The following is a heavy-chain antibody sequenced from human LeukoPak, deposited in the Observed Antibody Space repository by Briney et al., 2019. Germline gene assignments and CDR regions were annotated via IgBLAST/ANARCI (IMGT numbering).Heavy chain of an antibody. CDR3: ARDGGEMATIDY. CDR1: GGSISSGGYY. V-gene: IGHV4-31*03. Sequence: SETLSLTCTVSGGSISSGGYYWSWIRQHPGKGLEWIGYIYYSGSTYYNPSLKSRVTISVDTSKNQFSLKLSSVTAADTAVYYCARDGGEMATIDYWGQGTLVTVSS. D-gene: IGHD5-24*01. CDR2: IYYSGST. J-gene: IGHJ4*02.